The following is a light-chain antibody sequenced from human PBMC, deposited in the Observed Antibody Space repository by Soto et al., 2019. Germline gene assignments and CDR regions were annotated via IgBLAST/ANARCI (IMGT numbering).Light chain of an antibody. J-gene: IGKJ2*02. CDR3: QQRGKWPST. CDR1: QSVNKS. Sequence: EIVLTQSPATLSLSPGERATLSCRASQSVNKSLPWYQQKPGQAPRLLIYAASNRATGFPARFSGSGSGTDFTLSISRQEPEDFAVYYCQQRGKWPSTFGPGTKVEMK. V-gene: IGKV3-11*01. CDR2: AAS.